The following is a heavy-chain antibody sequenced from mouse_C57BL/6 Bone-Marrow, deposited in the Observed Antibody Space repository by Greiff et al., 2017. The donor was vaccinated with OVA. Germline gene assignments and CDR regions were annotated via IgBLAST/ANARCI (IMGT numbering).Heavy chain of an antibody. J-gene: IGHJ3*01. V-gene: IGHV1-55*01. Sequence: QVQLQQPGAELVKPGASVKMSCKASGYTFTSYWITWVKQRPGQGLEWIGDIYPGSGSTNYNEKFKSKATLTVDTSSSTAYMQLSSLTSEDSAVYDGARWRLGNSAWCAYWGQGTLVTVSA. D-gene: IGHD2-1*01. CDR1: GYTFTSYW. CDR2: IYPGSGST. CDR3: ARWRLGNSAWCAY.